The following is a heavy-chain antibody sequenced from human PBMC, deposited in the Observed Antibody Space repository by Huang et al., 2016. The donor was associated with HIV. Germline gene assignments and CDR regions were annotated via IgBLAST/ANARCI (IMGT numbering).Heavy chain of an antibody. CDR3: VRSYYYDTSGYYYDY. D-gene: IGHD3-22*01. Sequence: EVQLVESGGGLVQPGGSLRLSCAASGFTFSSYWMSWVRQAPGKGLEWVANIKQEGSEKYYVDSVKGRFTISRDNAKNSLYLQMNSLGAEDTAVYYCVRSYYYDTSGYYYDYWGQGTLVTVSS. J-gene: IGHJ4*02. CDR2: IKQEGSEK. V-gene: IGHV3-7*01. CDR1: GFTFSSYW.